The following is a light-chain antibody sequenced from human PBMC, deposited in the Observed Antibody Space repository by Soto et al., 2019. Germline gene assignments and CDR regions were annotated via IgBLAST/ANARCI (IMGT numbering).Light chain of an antibody. CDR2: DAS. CDR1: QSVSSN. Sequence: EIVLTQSPATLSSFPGERATLSCRASQSVSSNLAWYQQNPGQAPRLLIFDASNRATGIPARFSGSGSGTDFTLTISSLEPEDFAVYYCQQHSNWPLTLGGGTKVDIK. V-gene: IGKV3-11*01. J-gene: IGKJ4*01. CDR3: QQHSNWPLT.